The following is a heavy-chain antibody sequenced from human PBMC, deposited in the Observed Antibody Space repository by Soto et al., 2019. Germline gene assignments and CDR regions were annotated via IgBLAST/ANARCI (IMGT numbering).Heavy chain of an antibody. CDR3: ARAPHCGGDCYYSDY. CDR1: GGSISSYY. D-gene: IGHD2-21*01. Sequence: SETLSLTCTVSGGSISSYYWSWIRQPPGKGLEWIGYIYYSGSTNYNPSLKSRVTISVDTSKNQFSLKLSSVTAADTAVYYCARAPHCGGDCYYSDYWGQGTLVTVSS. J-gene: IGHJ4*02. V-gene: IGHV4-59*01. CDR2: IYYSGST.